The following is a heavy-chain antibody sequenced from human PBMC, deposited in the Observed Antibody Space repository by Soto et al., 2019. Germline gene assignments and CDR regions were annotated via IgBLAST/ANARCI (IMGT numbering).Heavy chain of an antibody. CDR3: ARGLEGYCTNGVCLEPSFQH. CDR1: WYGISGDF. D-gene: IGHD2-8*01. V-gene: IGHV1-46*01. CDR2: INPSGGST. Sequence: VKLYRKASWYGISGDFVGCLRKKKRKGLELMGIINPSGGSTSYAQKFQGRVTMTRDTSTSTVYMELSSLRSEDTAVYYCARGLEGYCTNGVCLEPSFQHWG. J-gene: IGHJ1*01.